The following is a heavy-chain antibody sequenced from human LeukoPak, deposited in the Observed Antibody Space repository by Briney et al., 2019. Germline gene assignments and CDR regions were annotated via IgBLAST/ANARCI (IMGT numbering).Heavy chain of an antibody. V-gene: IGHV1-18*01. D-gene: IGHD3-10*01. CDR3: ARDVWFGELSHFDY. J-gene: IGHJ4*02. CDR1: GYTFTSCG. CDR2: ISAYNGNT. Sequence: ASVKVSCKASGYTFTSCGISWVRQAPGQGLEWMGWISAYNGNTNYAQKLQGRVTMTTDTSTSTAYMELRSLRSDDTAVYYCARDVWFGELSHFDYWGQGTLVTVSS.